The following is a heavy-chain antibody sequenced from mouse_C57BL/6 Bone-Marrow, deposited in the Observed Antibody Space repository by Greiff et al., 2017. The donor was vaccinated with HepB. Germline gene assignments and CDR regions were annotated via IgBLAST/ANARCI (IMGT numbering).Heavy chain of an antibody. CDR2: ISDGGSYT. J-gene: IGHJ4*01. Sequence: EVKLMESGGGLVKPGGSLKLSCVASGFTFSSYAMSWVRQTPEKRLEWVATISDGGSYTYYPDNVKGRFTISRDNAKNNLYLQMSHLKSEDTAMYYCARTNYYGSSYAHYYAMDYWGQGTSVTVSS. CDR1: GFTFSSYA. D-gene: IGHD1-1*01. V-gene: IGHV5-4*03. CDR3: ARTNYYGSSYAHYYAMDY.